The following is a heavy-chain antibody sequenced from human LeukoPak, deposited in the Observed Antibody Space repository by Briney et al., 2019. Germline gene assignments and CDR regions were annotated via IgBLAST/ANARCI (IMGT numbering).Heavy chain of an antibody. D-gene: IGHD6-6*01. V-gene: IGHV4-38-2*02. CDR3: ARDLGIAARPDY. Sequence: WVRQAPGKGLEWIGSIYHSGSTYYNPSLKSRVTISVDTSKNQFSLKLSSVTAADTAVYYCARDLGIAARPDYWGQGTLVTVSS. CDR2: IYHSGST. J-gene: IGHJ4*02.